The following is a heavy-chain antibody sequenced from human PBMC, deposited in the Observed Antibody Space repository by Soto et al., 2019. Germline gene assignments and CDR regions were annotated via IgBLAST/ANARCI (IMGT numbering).Heavy chain of an antibody. D-gene: IGHD2-8*01. J-gene: IGHJ4*02. V-gene: IGHV4-4*02. CDR1: GVSISSGNW. Sequence: SETLSLTCALSGVSISSGNWWTWVRQTPQRGLEYIGEIFHDGTANYYPSFEGRVAISVDTSKNQFSLKLTSVTAADPAIYFCARLVYDTRLNYMYFDFWGQGALVTVSS. CDR2: IFHDGTA. CDR3: ARLVYDTRLNYMYFDF.